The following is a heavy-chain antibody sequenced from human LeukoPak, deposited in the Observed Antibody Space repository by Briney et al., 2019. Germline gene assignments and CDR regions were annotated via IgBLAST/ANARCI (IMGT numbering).Heavy chain of an antibody. CDR2: IKQDGSET. Sequence: GGSLRLSCAVSGFTFSSYWMSWVRQAPGKGLEWVANIKQDGSETHYVDSVKGRFTISRDNAKNSLYLQMNSLRAEDTAVYYCARDYGGSSPFDYWGQGTLVTVSS. D-gene: IGHD4-23*01. V-gene: IGHV3-7*01. CDR3: ARDYGGSSPFDY. J-gene: IGHJ4*02. CDR1: GFTFSSYW.